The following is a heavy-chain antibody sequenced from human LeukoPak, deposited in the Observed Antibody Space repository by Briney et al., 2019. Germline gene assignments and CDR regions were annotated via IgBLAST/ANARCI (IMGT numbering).Heavy chain of an antibody. Sequence: GESLQISCKGSGYSVTSYWIGWVRQMPGKGLEWMGIIYPGDYDTRYSPSFQGQVTISADKSISTAYLQWSSLKASDTAMYYCARYDSSVGPFDYWGQGTLVTVSS. V-gene: IGHV5-51*01. D-gene: IGHD3-22*01. CDR2: IYPGDYDT. CDR1: GYSVTSYW. CDR3: ARYDSSVGPFDY. J-gene: IGHJ4*02.